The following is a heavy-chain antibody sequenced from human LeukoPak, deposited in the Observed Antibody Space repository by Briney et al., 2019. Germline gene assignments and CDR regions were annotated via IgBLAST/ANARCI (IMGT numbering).Heavy chain of an antibody. CDR2: ISGSGDNT. D-gene: IGHD3-9*01. J-gene: IGHJ4*02. CDR1: GFTFSTYF. CDR3: AKGSGYDTDFDY. Sequence: GGSLRLSCAASGFTFSTYFMSWARQAPGKGLEWVSGISGSGDNTYYADSVKGRFTISRDNSKNTLYLQMNSLRAEDTAVYYCAKGSGYDTDFDYWGQGTLVTVSS. V-gene: IGHV3-23*01.